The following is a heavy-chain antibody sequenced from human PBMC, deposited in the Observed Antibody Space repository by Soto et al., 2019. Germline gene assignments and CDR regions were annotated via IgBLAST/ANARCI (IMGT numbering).Heavy chain of an antibody. V-gene: IGHV4-31*03. J-gene: IGHJ4*02. Sequence: TLSLTCTVSGGSISSGAYYWSWIRQHPGKGLQWIGYIYYNGSTYYNPSLKNRVTISLDTSKNQFSLKLYSVTAADTAVYYCAREGDYGDYGSDYWGQGTLVTVSS. CDR1: GGSISSGAYY. CDR2: IYYNGST. CDR3: AREGDYGDYGSDY. D-gene: IGHD4-17*01.